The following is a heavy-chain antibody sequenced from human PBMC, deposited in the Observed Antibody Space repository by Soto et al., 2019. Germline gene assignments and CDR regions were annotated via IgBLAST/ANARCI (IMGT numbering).Heavy chain of an antibody. Sequence: EVQLVESGGDLVQPGGSLRLSCAASGFTFSTYWMTWVRQAPGKGLEWVANIKQDGSEKYYADSVKGRFTISRDNAKNSMYLQMNSLRAEDTALYYCARNRYSGYWGQGTLVTVSS. J-gene: IGHJ4*02. V-gene: IGHV3-7*01. CDR2: IKQDGSEK. CDR1: GFTFSTYW. CDR3: ARNRYSGY. D-gene: IGHD3-16*02.